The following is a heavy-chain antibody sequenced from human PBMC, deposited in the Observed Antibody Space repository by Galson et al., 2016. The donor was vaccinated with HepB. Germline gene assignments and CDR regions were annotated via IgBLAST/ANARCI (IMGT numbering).Heavy chain of an antibody. CDR3: AKISGGSTSYRLDAFDI. Sequence: SLRLSCAASGFVFSGYWMSWVRQAPGKGLEWVANIRADGDEKHYVDSVKGRFTISRDNSKNTLFMQMKSLRADDTAVDYCAKISGGSTSYRLDAFDIWGQGTMVTVSS. J-gene: IGHJ3*02. V-gene: IGHV3-7*03. CDR2: IRADGDEK. D-gene: IGHD3-16*02. CDR1: GFVFSGYW.